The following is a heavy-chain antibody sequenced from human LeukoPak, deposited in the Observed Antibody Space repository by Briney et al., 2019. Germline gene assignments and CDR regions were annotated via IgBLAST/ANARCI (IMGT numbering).Heavy chain of an antibody. V-gene: IGHV3-7*01. CDR1: GFTFSSYA. CDR2: IKQDGTEK. D-gene: IGHD6-6*01. CDR3: ARDVRPDY. J-gene: IGHJ4*02. Sequence: GGSLRLSCSASGFTFSSYAMHWVRQAPGKGLEWVANIKQDGTEKYYMDSVKGRFSISRDNAKNSLYLQMNALRAEDTAVYYCARDVRPDYWGQGTLVTVST.